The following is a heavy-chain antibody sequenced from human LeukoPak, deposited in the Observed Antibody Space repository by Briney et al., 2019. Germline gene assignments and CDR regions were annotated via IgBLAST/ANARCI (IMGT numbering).Heavy chain of an antibody. V-gene: IGHV3-30*02. CDR1: GFTFNNYG. Sequence: GGSLRLSCAASGFTFNNYGMHWVRQAPGKGLEWVTFIRYDGSNKYYADSVKGRFTISRDNSKNTLYLQMNSLRAEETAVYYCARFYDYYGSGSLEPPFDYWGQGTLVTVSS. CDR2: IRYDGSNK. D-gene: IGHD3-10*01. CDR3: ARFYDYYGSGSLEPPFDY. J-gene: IGHJ4*02.